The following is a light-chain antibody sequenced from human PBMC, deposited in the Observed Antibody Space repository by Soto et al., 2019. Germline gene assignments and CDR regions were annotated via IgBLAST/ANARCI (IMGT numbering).Light chain of an antibody. Sequence: QSALTQPASVSGSPGQSITISCTGTSSDIGDYDYVSWYQHHPGKAPKLLMSEVSNRPSGISNRFSGSKSGNTASLTISCLQAEDEADYYCSSYTSTNTDEVFGGGTKLTVL. CDR3: SSYTSTNTDEV. J-gene: IGLJ2*01. CDR1: SSDIGDYDY. CDR2: EVS. V-gene: IGLV2-14*01.